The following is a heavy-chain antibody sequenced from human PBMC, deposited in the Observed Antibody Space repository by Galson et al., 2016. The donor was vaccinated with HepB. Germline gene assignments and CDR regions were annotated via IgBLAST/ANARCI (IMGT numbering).Heavy chain of an antibody. CDR2: ISYGGGNK. CDR1: GFTFDDYA. J-gene: IGHJ4*02. CDR3: ATDSTRSGMTKNYFEN. Sequence: CLRLSCAASGFTFDDYAMHWVRQAPGKGLEWVAIISYGGGNKYYADSVKGRFTISRDNPKNTLYLQMHSLRAEDTAIYYCATDSTRSGMTKNYFENWGQGTLVTVSS. D-gene: IGHD1-14*01. V-gene: IGHV3-30*03.